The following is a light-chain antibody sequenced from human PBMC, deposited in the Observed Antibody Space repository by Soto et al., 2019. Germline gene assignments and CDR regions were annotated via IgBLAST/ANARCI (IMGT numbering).Light chain of an antibody. CDR2: DTS. CDR3: QQRKNWPPLT. Sequence: ETVLTQSPATLSLSPGERATLSCRASQSVDVYLAWYQQKPGQAPRLLIYDTSNRATGIPPRFSGSGSGTDFTLTIDSLEPEDFAFYFCQQRKNWPPLTFGGGTKVEIK. J-gene: IGKJ4*01. V-gene: IGKV3-11*01. CDR1: QSVDVY.